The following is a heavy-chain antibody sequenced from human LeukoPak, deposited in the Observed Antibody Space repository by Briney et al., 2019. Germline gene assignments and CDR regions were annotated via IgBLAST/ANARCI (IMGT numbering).Heavy chain of an antibody. Sequence: SETLSLTCAVSGGSISSSNWWSWVRQPPGKGLEWIGEIYHSGSTNYNSSLKSRVTISVDKSKNQFSLKLSSVTAADTAVYYCASVTYYYDSSGYRIWGQGTLVTVSS. J-gene: IGHJ4*02. CDR3: ASVTYYYDSSGYRI. CDR1: GGSISSSNW. V-gene: IGHV4-4*02. CDR2: IYHSGST. D-gene: IGHD3-22*01.